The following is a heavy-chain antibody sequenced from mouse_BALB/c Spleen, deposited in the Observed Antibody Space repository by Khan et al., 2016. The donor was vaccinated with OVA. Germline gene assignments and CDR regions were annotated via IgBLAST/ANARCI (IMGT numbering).Heavy chain of an antibody. CDR3: ASHLTGSFAY. Sequence: EVQRVESGGDLVEPGGSLKLSCAASGFTFSSYSMSWVRQTPDKRLEWVATISSGGDYTYYPDIVQGGFTISRDNAKNTLYLQMSSLKSEDTSMYYCASHLTGSFAYWGQGTLVAVSA. CDR1: GFTFSSYS. D-gene: IGHD4-1*01. CDR2: ISSGGDYT. J-gene: IGHJ3*01. V-gene: IGHV5-6*01.